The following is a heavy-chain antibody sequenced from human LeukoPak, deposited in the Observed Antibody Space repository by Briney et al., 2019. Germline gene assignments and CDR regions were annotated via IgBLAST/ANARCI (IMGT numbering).Heavy chain of an antibody. CDR2: FDPEDGET. V-gene: IGHV1-24*01. Sequence: ASVKVSCKVSGYTLTELSMHWVRQAPGKGLEWMGGFDPEDGETIYAQKFQGRVTMTEDTSTDTAYMELSSLRSEDTAVYYCATDSYYYDSSGYYDTRKHLDYWGQGTLVTVSS. CDR3: ATDSYYYDSSGYYDTRKHLDY. CDR1: GYTLTELS. J-gene: IGHJ4*02. D-gene: IGHD3-22*01.